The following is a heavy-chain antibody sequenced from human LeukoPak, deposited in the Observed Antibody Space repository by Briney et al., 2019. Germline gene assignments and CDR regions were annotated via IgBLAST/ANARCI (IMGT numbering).Heavy chain of an antibody. J-gene: IGHJ4*02. CDR2: VIPLFGTP. Sequence: SVTVSCKASGGTFSRYAVSWVRQAPGQGLEWMGVVIPLFGTPNYAQQLQGRVTITTDEYTSTAFMELSSLTSEDTAIYYCARHIRGDGYNRVDYWGQGTLVTVFS. CDR1: GGTFSRYA. V-gene: IGHV1-69*05. CDR3: ARHIRGDGYNRVDY. D-gene: IGHD5-24*01.